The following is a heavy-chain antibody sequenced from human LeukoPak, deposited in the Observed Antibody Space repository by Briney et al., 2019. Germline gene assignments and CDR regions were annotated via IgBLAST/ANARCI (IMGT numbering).Heavy chain of an antibody. J-gene: IGHJ4*02. CDR2: IYISGIST. V-gene: IGHV3-64D*09. Sequence: GGSLRLSCSASGFTFSGYPMHWVRQAPGKGLEYVSAIYISGISTFYADSVKGRFTISRDNSKNTLYLQMSSLRREDTAVYYCVKAMESYDSSGYYYAYWGQGTLVTVSS. D-gene: IGHD3-22*01. CDR1: GFTFSGYP. CDR3: VKAMESYDSSGYYYAY.